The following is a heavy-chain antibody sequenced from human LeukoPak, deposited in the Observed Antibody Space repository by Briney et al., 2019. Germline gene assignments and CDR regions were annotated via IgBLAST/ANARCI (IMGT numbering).Heavy chain of an antibody. D-gene: IGHD5-12*01. Sequence: PGGTLRLSCAASGFTFSGYWMHWVRQAPGKGLVWVSRINSDGSSITYADSVKGRFTIARDNAKNTLYLQMNSLRVEDTAVYYCAREGRVSCYDFDCWGQGTLVTVSS. J-gene: IGHJ4*02. V-gene: IGHV3-74*03. CDR1: GFTFSGYW. CDR2: INSDGSSI. CDR3: AREGRVSCYDFDC.